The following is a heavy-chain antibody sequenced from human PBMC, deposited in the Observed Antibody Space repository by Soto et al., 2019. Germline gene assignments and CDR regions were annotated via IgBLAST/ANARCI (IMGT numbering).Heavy chain of an antibody. D-gene: IGHD5-12*01. J-gene: IGHJ4*02. CDR2: ISYDGKHN. CDR3: ARDQEVANIFDY. CDR1: GFIFSSYA. Sequence: QVQLVESGGGVVQPGRSLRLSCAASGFIFSSYAMHWLRQAPGKGLEWVAVISYDGKHNYYADSVKGRFTISRDNSKNTLYLQMISLRAEDTAVYYCARDQEVANIFDYWGQGTLVTVSS. V-gene: IGHV3-30*04.